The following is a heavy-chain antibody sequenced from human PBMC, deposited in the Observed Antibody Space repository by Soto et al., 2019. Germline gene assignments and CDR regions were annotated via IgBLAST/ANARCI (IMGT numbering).Heavy chain of an antibody. CDR2: IKQDGSEK. V-gene: IGHV3-7*01. CDR3: ARDDYGDNYAFDI. CDR1: GFTFSSYL. Sequence: PRGSLILSSASSGFTFSSYLMNLVRQDPGKGLEWVANIKQDGSEKYYVDSVKGRFTISRDNAKNSLYLQMNSLRAKDTAVYYCARDDYGDNYAFDICGQGTMVTVSS. D-gene: IGHD4-17*01. J-gene: IGHJ3*02.